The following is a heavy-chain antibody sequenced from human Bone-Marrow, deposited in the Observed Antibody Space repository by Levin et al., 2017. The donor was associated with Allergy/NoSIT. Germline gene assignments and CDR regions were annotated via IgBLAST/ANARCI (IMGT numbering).Heavy chain of an antibody. CDR1: GFTFSSYG. V-gene: IGHV3-33*01. CDR2: IWYDGSNK. J-gene: IGHJ4*02. CDR3: ARDGGEEWLGRVSGVLDY. Sequence: GGSLRLSCAASGFTFSSYGMHWVRQAPGKGLEWVAVIWYDGSNKYYADSVKGRFTISRDNSKNTLYLQMNSLRAEDTAVYYCARDGGEEWLGRVSGVLDYWGQGTLVTVSS. D-gene: IGHD6-19*01.